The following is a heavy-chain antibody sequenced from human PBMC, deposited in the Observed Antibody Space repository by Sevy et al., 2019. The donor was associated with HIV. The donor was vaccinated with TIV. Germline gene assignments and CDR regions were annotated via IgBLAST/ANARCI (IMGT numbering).Heavy chain of an antibody. D-gene: IGHD2-15*01. CDR3: AREVVVAASLTYYYYYGMDV. J-gene: IGHJ6*02. CDR2: IYDGGST. CDR1: GFTVSSNY. Sequence: GGSLRLSCGASGFTVSSNYMSWVRQAPGKGLEWVSVIYDGGSTNYADSVKGRFTISRDNSKNMLYLQMNSLRAEDTAVYYCAREVVVAASLTYYYYYGMDVWGQGTTVTVSS. V-gene: IGHV3-53*01.